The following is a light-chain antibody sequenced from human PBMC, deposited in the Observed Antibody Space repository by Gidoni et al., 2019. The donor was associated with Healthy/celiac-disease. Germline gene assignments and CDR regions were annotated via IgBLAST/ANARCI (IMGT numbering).Light chain of an antibody. CDR2: GNS. CDR1: SSNIGAGYD. J-gene: IGLJ2*01. Sequence: SVLTQPPSVSGAPWRRVTISCTGSSSNIGAGYDVHWYQQLPGTAPKLLIYGNSNRPSGVPDRFSGSKSGTSASLAITGLQAEDEADYYCQSYDSSLSGYVVFGGGTKLTVL. V-gene: IGLV1-40*01. CDR3: QSYDSSLSGYVV.